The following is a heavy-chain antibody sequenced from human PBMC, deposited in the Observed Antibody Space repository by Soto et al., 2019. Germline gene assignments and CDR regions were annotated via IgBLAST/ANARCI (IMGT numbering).Heavy chain of an antibody. Sequence: SETLSLTCTVSGGSISSNYWSWIRQPPGKGLEWIAYVFYSGHSDYNPSLKSRVTISVDTSKNQFSLKMSSVTAADTAVYYCATGVATTEWDSWGQGTLVTVSS. J-gene: IGHJ4*02. CDR1: GGSISSNY. V-gene: IGHV4-59*08. CDR2: VFYSGHS. CDR3: ATGVATTEWDS. D-gene: IGHD5-12*01.